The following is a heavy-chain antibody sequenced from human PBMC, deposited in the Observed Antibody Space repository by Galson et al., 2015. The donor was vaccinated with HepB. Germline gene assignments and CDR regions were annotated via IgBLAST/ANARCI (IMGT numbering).Heavy chain of an antibody. D-gene: IGHD6-25*01. V-gene: IGHV3-11*01. CDR1: GFTFSDYY. CDR2: ISSSGTTI. Sequence: SLRLSCAASGFTFSDYYMSWIRQAPGKGLEWISSISSSGTTIYYADSVKGRFTISRDNAKKSLYLQMNSLRAEDTAVYYCARAALGWFDPWGQGTMVTVSS. J-gene: IGHJ5*02. CDR3: ARAALGWFDP.